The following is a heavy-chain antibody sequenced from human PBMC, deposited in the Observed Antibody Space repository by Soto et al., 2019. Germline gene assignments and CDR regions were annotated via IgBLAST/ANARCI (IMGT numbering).Heavy chain of an antibody. J-gene: IGHJ4*02. CDR2: MYYNGNM. D-gene: IGHD3-22*01. V-gene: IGHV4-39*01. CDR3: ARRKGYDSSTYYFDY. Sequence: PSETLSLTCTVSCGSIASSTHYWGWIRQPPGKGLEWIGSMYYNGNMYYNPSLKSRVTISVDTSKNQFSLDLRSVTAADTAVYYCARRKGYDSSTYYFDYWGQGTLVTVSS. CDR1: CGSIASSTHY.